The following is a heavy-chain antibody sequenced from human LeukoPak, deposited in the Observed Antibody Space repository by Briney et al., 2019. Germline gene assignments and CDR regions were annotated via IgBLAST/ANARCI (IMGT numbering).Heavy chain of an antibody. CDR3: AKHWSYCSTTSCFFNYYYYYMDV. D-gene: IGHD2-2*01. CDR1: GFTFSSYA. V-gene: IGHV3-30-3*02. Sequence: GGSLRLSCAASGFTFSSYAMHWVRQAPGKGLEWVAVISYDGSNKYYADSVKGRFTISRDSSKNTLYLQMNSLRAEDTAVYYCAKHWSYCSTTSCFFNYYYYYMDVWGKGTTVTVSS. J-gene: IGHJ6*03. CDR2: ISYDGSNK.